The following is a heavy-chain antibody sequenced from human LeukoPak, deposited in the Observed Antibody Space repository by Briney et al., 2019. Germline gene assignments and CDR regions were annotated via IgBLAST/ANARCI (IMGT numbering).Heavy chain of an antibody. D-gene: IGHD2-2*02. Sequence: GESLKISCKGSGYRFSNYWIGWVRQMPGKGLEWMGIIYPGDSDTRYSPSFQGQVTISADKSISTAYLQWSSLKASDTAMYYCAIGGDSTTSCYRCFHYWGQGTLVTVSS. CDR3: AIGGDSTTSCYRCFHY. J-gene: IGHJ4*02. CDR1: GYRFSNYW. CDR2: IYPGDSDT. V-gene: IGHV5-51*01.